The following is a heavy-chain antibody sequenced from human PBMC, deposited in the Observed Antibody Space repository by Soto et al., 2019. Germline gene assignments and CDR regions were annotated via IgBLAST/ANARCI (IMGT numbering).Heavy chain of an antibody. CDR2: ISSSSSYI. Sequence: GGSLRLSCAASGFIFDIYSMTWVRQAPGKGLEWVSSISSSSSYIYYADSVKGRFTISRDNAENSLYLQMSSLRADDTAVYYCARDRGAASDIRYYYYGIDVWGQGTTVTGSS. CDR3: ARDRGAASDIRYYYYGIDV. CDR1: GFIFDIYS. D-gene: IGHD3-10*01. V-gene: IGHV3-21*01. J-gene: IGHJ6*02.